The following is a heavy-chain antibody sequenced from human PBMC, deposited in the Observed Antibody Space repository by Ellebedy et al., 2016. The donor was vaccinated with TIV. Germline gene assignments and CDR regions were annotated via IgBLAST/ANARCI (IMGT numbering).Heavy chain of an antibody. J-gene: IGHJ1*01. CDR1: GFIFSSYA. D-gene: IGHD6-13*01. CDR3: AKDRPQLGYGEYFQY. Sequence: GESLKISCAASGFIFSSYAMNWVRQAPGKGLEWVSAISGSGDSTYYADSVKGRFTISRDNSKNTLYLQMNILRDEDTAVYYCAKDRPQLGYGEYFQYWGQGTLVTVSS. V-gene: IGHV3-23*01. CDR2: ISGSGDST.